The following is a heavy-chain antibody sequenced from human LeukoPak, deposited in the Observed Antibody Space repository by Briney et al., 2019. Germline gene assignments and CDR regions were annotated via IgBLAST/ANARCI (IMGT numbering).Heavy chain of an antibody. Sequence: PGGSLRLSCAASGFTFSNYWMTWVRQAPGKGLEWVAHINQDGSEEHYMDSVKARFTISRDNSKNTLYLQMNSLRAEDTAVYYCAKESGYNSWGNFDYWGQGTLVTVSS. CDR3: AKESGYNSWGNFDY. J-gene: IGHJ4*02. V-gene: IGHV3-7*03. D-gene: IGHD5-24*01. CDR2: INQDGSEE. CDR1: GFTFSNYW.